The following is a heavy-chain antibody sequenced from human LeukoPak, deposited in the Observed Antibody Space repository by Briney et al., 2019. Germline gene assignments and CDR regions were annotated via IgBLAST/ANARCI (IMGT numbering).Heavy chain of an antibody. V-gene: IGHV1-46*01. CDR2: ITPSGGST. J-gene: IGHJ4*02. CDR1: GYTFTNYY. Sequence: ASVKVSCKASGYTFTNYYIHWVRQAPGQGLEWMGIITPSGGSTNYAQKFQGRVTMTRDTSISTAYMELSRLRSDDTAVYYCARVPNIVVVTAYFDYWGQGTLVTVSS. D-gene: IGHD2-21*02. CDR3: ARVPNIVVVTAYFDY.